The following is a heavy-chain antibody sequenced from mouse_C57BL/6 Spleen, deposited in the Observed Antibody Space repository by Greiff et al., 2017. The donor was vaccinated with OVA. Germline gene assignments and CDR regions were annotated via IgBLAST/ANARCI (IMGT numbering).Heavy chain of an antibody. D-gene: IGHD1-1*01. CDR1: GYAFSSSW. CDR3: ARLVIYSGSSYEDFYY. J-gene: IGHJ2*01. Sequence: QVQLQQSGPELVKPGASVKISCKASGYAFSSSWMNWVKQRPGKGLEWIGRIYPGDGDTNYNGKFKGKATLTADKSSSTASMPLSSLSSAYSAFYFCARLVIYSGSSYEDFYYWRQGTTLTVSS. CDR2: IYPGDGDT. V-gene: IGHV1-82*01.